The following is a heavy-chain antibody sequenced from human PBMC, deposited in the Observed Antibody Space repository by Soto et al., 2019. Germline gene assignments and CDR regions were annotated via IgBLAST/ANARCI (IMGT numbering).Heavy chain of an antibody. V-gene: IGHV4-34*01. CDR3: ARVERGTATTVVDAFDI. J-gene: IGHJ3*02. Sequence: QVQLQQWGAGLLKPSETLSLTCAVFGGSVNSGNYYWSWTRQPPGKGLEWIGEMRHSGGTHFNPSPMSQVTISVETSKSQLSLKMSSVTAADTALYYCARVERGTATTVVDAFDIWGPGTMVTVSS. CDR1: GGSVNSGNYY. CDR2: MRHSGGT. D-gene: IGHD1-1*01.